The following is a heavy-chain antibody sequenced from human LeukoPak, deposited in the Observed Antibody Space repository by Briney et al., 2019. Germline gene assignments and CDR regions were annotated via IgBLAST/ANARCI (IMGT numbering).Heavy chain of an antibody. J-gene: IGHJ4*02. CDR2: IFPGDSQT. D-gene: IGHD6-13*01. V-gene: IGHV5-51*01. CDR3: ARHLARSTWSAFDY. CDR1: GYRFSGYW. Sequence: GESLKISCQGSGYRFSGYWIGWVRRMPGKGLKWMGIIFPGDSQTNYSPSFQGQVTISVDKSTSTAYLQWSTLKASDTAIYYCARHLARSTWSAFDYWGQGTLVTVSS.